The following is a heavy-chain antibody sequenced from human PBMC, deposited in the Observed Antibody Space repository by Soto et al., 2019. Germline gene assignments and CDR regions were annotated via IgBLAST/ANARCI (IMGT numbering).Heavy chain of an antibody. CDR3: ARDLPSGNTGHAFDI. CDR1: GFSFSSYA. J-gene: IGHJ3*02. CDR2: ISGSGGST. Sequence: TGGSLRLSCAASGFSFSSYAMSWVRQAPGKGLEWVSAISGSGGSTYYADSVKGRFTIFRDKSENTLYLQMNSLTTEDTAVYYCARDLPSGNTGHAFDIWGQGIMVTVSS. D-gene: IGHD4-17*01. V-gene: IGHV3-23*01.